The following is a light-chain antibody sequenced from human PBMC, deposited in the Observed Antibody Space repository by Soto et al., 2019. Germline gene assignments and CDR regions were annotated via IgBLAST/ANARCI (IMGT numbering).Light chain of an antibody. CDR1: SSDVGGYNY. Sequence: QSALTQPRSVSGSPGQSVTISCTGTSSDVGGYNYVSWYQQHPGKAPKLMIYDVSKRPSGVPDRFSGSKSGNTASLTISGLQAEDEAYYYCCSYAGSSYYVFGSGTKLTVL. CDR2: DVS. CDR3: CSYAGSSYYV. V-gene: IGLV2-11*01. J-gene: IGLJ1*01.